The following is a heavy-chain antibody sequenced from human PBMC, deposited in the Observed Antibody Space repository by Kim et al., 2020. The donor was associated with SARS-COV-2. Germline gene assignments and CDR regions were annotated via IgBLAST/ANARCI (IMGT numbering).Heavy chain of an antibody. CDR3: AREPVMDVVVPAAIDSLATPFDY. D-gene: IGHD2-2*02. J-gene: IGHJ4*02. Sequence: GGSLRLSCAASGFTFSDYYMSWIRQAPGKGLEWVSYISSSGSTIYYADSVKGRFTISRDNAKNSLYLQMNSLRAEDTAVYYCAREPVMDVVVPAAIDSLATPFDYWGQGTLVTVSS. V-gene: IGHV3-11*01. CDR2: ISSSGSTI. CDR1: GFTFSDYY.